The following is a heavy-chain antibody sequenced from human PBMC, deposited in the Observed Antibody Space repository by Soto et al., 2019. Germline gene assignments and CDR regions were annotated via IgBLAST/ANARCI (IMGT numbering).Heavy chain of an antibody. Sequence: PSETLSLTCAVSGGSISSGGYSRSWIRQPPGKGLDWIGYIYHSGSTYYNPSLKSRVTISVDRSKNQFSLKLSSVTAADTAVYYCARARRGVIHRGHNWFDPWGQGTLVTVSS. J-gene: IGHJ5*02. CDR2: IYHSGST. CDR3: ARARRGVIHRGHNWFDP. D-gene: IGHD3-10*01. V-gene: IGHV4-30-2*01. CDR1: GGSISSGGYS.